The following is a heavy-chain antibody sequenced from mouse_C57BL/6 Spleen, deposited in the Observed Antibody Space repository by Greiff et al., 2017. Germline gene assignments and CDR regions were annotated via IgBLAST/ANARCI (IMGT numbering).Heavy chain of an antibody. D-gene: IGHD1-1*01. Sequence: VQLQQSGPELVKPGASVKIPCKASGYTFTDYNMDWVKQSHGKSLEWIGDINPNNGGTIYNQKFKGKATLTVDKSSSTAYMELRSLTSEDTAVYYCARSDYGSRGEFAYWGQGTLVTVSA. CDR2: INPNNGGT. J-gene: IGHJ3*01. CDR3: ARSDYGSRGEFAY. V-gene: IGHV1-18*01. CDR1: GYTFTDYN.